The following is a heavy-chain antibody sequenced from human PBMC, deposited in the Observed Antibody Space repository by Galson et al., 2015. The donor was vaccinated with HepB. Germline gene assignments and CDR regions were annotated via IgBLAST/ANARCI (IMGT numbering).Heavy chain of an antibody. D-gene: IGHD2-21*01. CDR3: ARVTNWGLFDY. Sequence: SLRLSCAASGLTFGSYAIHWVRQAPGKRLEYVSGISSDGVTTHYGNSVKGRFTISRDNGKNTVYLQMGSLRIEDMAVYYCARVTNWGLFDYWGQGTLVAVSS. V-gene: IGHV3-64*01. CDR1: GLTFGSYA. CDR2: ISSDGVTT. J-gene: IGHJ4*02.